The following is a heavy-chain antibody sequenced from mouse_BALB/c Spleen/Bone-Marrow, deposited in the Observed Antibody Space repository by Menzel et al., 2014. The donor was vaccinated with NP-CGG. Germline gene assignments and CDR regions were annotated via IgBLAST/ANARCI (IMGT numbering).Heavy chain of an antibody. Sequence: EVHLVESGGGLVQPGGSLKLSCAASGFDFSRYWMSWVRQAPGKRLEWIGEINPDSSTINYTPSLKDKFIISRDNAKNTLYLQMSKVRSEDAALYYCARPTLLRYFDVWGAGTTVTVSS. V-gene: IGHV4-1*02. CDR3: ARPTLLRYFDV. D-gene: IGHD1-2*01. CDR2: INPDSSTI. CDR1: GFDFSRYW. J-gene: IGHJ1*01.